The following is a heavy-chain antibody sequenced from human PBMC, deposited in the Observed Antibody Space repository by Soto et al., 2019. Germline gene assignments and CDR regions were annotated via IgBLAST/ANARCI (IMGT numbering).Heavy chain of an antibody. CDR1: GYTFTSYD. D-gene: IGHD2-15*01. J-gene: IGHJ3*02. V-gene: IGHV1-8*01. CDR3: AAEVADGYYSGGSDSFAFDI. Sequence: ASVKVSCKASGYTFTSYDVSWVRQATGQGLEWMGWMNPKSGNTHYAQKFQGRVTMTRDTSISTAYMELSSLRSEDTAVYYCAAEVADGYYSGGSDSFAFDIWGQGTMVTVSS. CDR2: MNPKSGNT.